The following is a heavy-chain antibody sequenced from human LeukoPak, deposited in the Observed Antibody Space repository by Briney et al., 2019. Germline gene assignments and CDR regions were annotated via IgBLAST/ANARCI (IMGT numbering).Heavy chain of an antibody. J-gene: IGHJ4*02. CDR3: ARGVLLNSGYDYLPHFDY. CDR1: GGSISSGGYY. D-gene: IGHD5-12*01. V-gene: IGHV4-31*03. CDR2: IYYSGST. Sequence: SETLSLTCTVSGGSISSGGYYWRWIRQHPGKGLEWIGYIYYSGSTYYNPSLKSRVTISVDTSKNQFSLKLSSVTAADTAVYYCARGVLLNSGYDYLPHFDYWGQGTLVTVSS.